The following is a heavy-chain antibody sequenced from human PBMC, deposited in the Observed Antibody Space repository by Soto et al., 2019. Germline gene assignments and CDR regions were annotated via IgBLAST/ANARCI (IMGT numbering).Heavy chain of an antibody. D-gene: IGHD2-21*02. CDR3: ARQRTTVVTQAYFDH. CDR2: IYYSGRT. J-gene: IGHJ4*02. V-gene: IGHV4-39*01. CDR1: GESISSSSYY. Sequence: SETLSLTCIVSGESISSSSYYWGWIRQPPGKGLEWIGSIYYSGRTYYNPSFKSRVTIPIDTSKNQFSLKLSSVTATDTAVYYCARQRTTVVTQAYFDHWGQGALVTVSS.